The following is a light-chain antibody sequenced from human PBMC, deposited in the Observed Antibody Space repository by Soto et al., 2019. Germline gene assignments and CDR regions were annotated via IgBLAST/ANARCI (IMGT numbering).Light chain of an antibody. J-gene: IGKJ2*01. CDR3: QQYGSSPAT. V-gene: IGKV3-20*01. CDR2: GAS. Sequence: EIGLTQSPGTLSLSPGERATLSCRASQSVSSSYLAWYQQKPGQAPRLLIYGASSRATGIPDRFSGSGSGTDITLPISRLEPEDFAVYYCQQYGSSPATFGQGTKLEIK. CDR1: QSVSSSY.